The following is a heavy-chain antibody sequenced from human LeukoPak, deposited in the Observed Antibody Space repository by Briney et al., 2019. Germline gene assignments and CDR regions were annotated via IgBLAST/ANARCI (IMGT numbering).Heavy chain of an antibody. Sequence: SETLSLTCAVYGGSFSGYYWSWIRQPPGKGLEWIGEINHSGSTNYNPSLKSRVTILVDTSKNQFSLKLSSVTAADTAVYYCARGRGYSYGGSPYYYYGMDVWGQGTTVTVSS. CDR2: INHSGST. CDR1: GGSFSGYY. V-gene: IGHV4-34*01. J-gene: IGHJ6*02. CDR3: ARGRGYSYGGSPYYYYGMDV. D-gene: IGHD5-18*01.